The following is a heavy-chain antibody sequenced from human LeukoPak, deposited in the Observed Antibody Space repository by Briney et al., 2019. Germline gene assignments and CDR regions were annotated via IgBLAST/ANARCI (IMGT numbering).Heavy chain of an antibody. V-gene: IGHV3-23*01. D-gene: IGHD2-15*01. CDR3: ARDLCSGGSCWTRIDY. CDR2: ISGTGTNT. J-gene: IGHJ4*02. CDR1: GFTFSSYG. Sequence: GGSLRLSYAASGFTFSSYGMSWVRQAPGKGLEWVSGISGTGTNTYYADSVKGRFTISRDNSKNTLFLQMNTLRAEDTAVYYCARDLCSGGSCWTRIDYWGQGTLVTVSS.